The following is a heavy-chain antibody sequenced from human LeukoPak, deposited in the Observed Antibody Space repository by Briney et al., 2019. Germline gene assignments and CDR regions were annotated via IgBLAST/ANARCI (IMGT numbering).Heavy chain of an antibody. V-gene: IGHV3-23*01. D-gene: IGHD2-15*01. J-gene: IGHJ4*02. CDR1: GFTFSSYA. CDR2: ISGSGGST. Sequence: GGSLRLSCAASGFTFSSYAMSWVRQAPGKGLEWVSAISGSGGSTYYADSVKGRFTTSRDNSKNTLYLQLNSLRAEDTAVYYCAKRRCSGGSCYGEIDFDYWGQGTLVTVSS. CDR3: AKRRCSGGSCYGEIDFDY.